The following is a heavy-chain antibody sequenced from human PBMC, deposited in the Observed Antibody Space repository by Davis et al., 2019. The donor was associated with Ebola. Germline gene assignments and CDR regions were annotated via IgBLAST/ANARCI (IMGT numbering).Heavy chain of an antibody. V-gene: IGHV3-23*01. D-gene: IGHD3-22*01. CDR2: ISGCGGNT. Sequence: GESLKISCGTSGFTFNSYGMNWVRQAPGKGLEWVSYISGCGGNTYYADSVKGRFTISRDNSKSTLYLQMNSLRADDTAVYYCAKGNRVTYQYDSSDDYWGQGTLVTVSS. J-gene: IGHJ4*02. CDR1: GFTFNSYG. CDR3: AKGNRVTYQYDSSDDY.